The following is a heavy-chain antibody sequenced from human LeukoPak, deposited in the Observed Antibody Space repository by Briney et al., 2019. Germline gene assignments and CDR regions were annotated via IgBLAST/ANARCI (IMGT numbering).Heavy chain of an antibody. Sequence: SETLSLTCAVYGGSFSGYYWSWIRQPPGKGLEWIGEINHSGSTNYNPSLKSRVTISVDTSKNQFSLKLSSVTAADTAVYYCARGAWWLRFQAFDYWGQGTLVTVSS. CDR3: ARGAWWLRFQAFDY. D-gene: IGHD5-12*01. V-gene: IGHV4-34*01. J-gene: IGHJ4*02. CDR1: GGSFSGYY. CDR2: INHSGST.